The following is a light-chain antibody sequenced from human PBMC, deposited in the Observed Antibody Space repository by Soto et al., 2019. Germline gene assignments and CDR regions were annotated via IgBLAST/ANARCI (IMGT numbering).Light chain of an antibody. CDR1: SSNIGAGYD. CDR3: QSYDSSLSGSMV. CDR2: GNS. Sequence: QSALAQPPSVSGAPGQRVTISCTGSSSNIGAGYDVHWYQQLPGTAPKLLIYGNSNRPSGVPDRFSGSKSGTSASLAITGLQAEDEADYYCQSYDSSLSGSMVFGTGTKSPS. J-gene: IGLJ1*01. V-gene: IGLV1-40*01.